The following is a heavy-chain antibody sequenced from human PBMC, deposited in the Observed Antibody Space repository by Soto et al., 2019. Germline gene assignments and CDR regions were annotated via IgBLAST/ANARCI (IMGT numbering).Heavy chain of an antibody. Sequence: SETLSLTCSVSGGSISTVGHYWTWIRQPPGKGLEWIGSIYHTGSTYYSKSLRSRLTMSVDTSKSQFSLRLSSVTAADTAVYYCATANGTPRSRNWGYWGQGRLVTVSS. D-gene: IGHD7-27*01. CDR2: IYHTGST. V-gene: IGHV4-31*03. CDR1: GGSISTVGHY. CDR3: ATANGTPRSRNWGY. J-gene: IGHJ4*02.